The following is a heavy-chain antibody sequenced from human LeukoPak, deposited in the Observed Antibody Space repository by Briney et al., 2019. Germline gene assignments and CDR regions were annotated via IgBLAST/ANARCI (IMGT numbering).Heavy chain of an antibody. Sequence: PGGSLRLSCAASGFIFSSYEMNWVRQAPGKGLGWVSYISASGSTIYYADSVKGRFTISRDNAKNSLYLQMNSLRAEDTAVYYCARVLPSAYWGQGTLVTVSS. V-gene: IGHV3-48*03. D-gene: IGHD2-2*01. J-gene: IGHJ4*02. CDR1: GFIFSSYE. CDR3: ARVLPSAY. CDR2: ISASGSTI.